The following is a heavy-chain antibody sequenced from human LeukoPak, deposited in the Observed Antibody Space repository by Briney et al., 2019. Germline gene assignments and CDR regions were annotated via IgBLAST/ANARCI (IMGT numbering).Heavy chain of an antibody. CDR1: GFTFSSYS. CDR2: ISRTT. CDR3: ARDTDYAFDV. V-gene: IGHV3-48*01. Sequence: GGSLRLSCAASGFTFSSYSFNWVRQAPGKGLEWVSYISRTTSYADSVKGRFTISRDNDKSSLYLQMNSLRAEDTAVYYCARDTDYAFDVWGQGTMVTVSS. J-gene: IGHJ3*01.